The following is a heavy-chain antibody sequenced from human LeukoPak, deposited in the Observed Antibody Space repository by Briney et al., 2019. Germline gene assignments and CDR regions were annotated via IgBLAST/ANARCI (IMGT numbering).Heavy chain of an antibody. V-gene: IGHV4-59*08. J-gene: IGHJ4*02. D-gene: IGHD2-15*01. CDR1: GGSISSYY. CDR3: ARISCSGGSCYDNRGYLDY. CDR2: IYYSGSI. Sequence: SETLSLTCTVSGGSISSYYWSWIRQPPGKGLEWIGYIYYSGSINYNPSLKSRVIISVDKSKNQFSLKLDSLTAADTAVYYCARISCSGGSCYDNRGYLDYWGQGTLVTVSS.